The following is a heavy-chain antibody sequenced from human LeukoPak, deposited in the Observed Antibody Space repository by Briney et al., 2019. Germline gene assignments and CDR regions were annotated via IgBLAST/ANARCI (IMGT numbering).Heavy chain of an antibody. CDR2: TYYRSKWYN. D-gene: IGHD6-19*01. V-gene: IGHV6-1*01. Sequence: SQTLSLTCAISGDSVSSNRAAWNWIRQSPSRGLEWLGRTYYRSKWYNEYALSVKTRITINPDTSKNQFSLHLNSVTPEDTAVYFCTKSVAGPRSSYYYMDVWGKGTTVTVSS. CDR3: TKSVAGPRSSYYYMDV. J-gene: IGHJ6*03. CDR1: GDSVSSNRAA.